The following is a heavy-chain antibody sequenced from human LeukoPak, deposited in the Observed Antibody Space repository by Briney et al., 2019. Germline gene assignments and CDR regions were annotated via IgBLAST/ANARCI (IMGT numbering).Heavy chain of an antibody. CDR1: GGSISSNSHY. Sequence: SETLSLTCTVSGGSISSNSHYWGWIRQSPGTGLEWIGSIYYSGTTYYNPSLKSRVTISIDTSKNQFSLKLTSVTAADTAMYYCARIRGGFYGDYEDYYYYYYMDVWGKGTTVTISS. CDR3: ARIRGGFYGDYEDYYYYYYMDV. D-gene: IGHD4-17*01. J-gene: IGHJ6*03. CDR2: IYYSGTT. V-gene: IGHV4-39*07.